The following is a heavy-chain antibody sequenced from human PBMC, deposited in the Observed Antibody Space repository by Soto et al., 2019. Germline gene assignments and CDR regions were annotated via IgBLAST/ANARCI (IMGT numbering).Heavy chain of an antibody. CDR2: IYYSGST. V-gene: IGHV4-59*08. J-gene: IGHJ6*03. CDR3: ARRGHSRPGYYYYMDV. CDR1: GGSISSYY. Sequence: SETLSLTCTVSGGSISSYYWSWIRQPPGKGLEWIGYIYYSGSTNYNPSLKSRVTISVDTSKNQFSLKLSSVTAADTAVYYCARRGHSRPGYYYYMDVWGKGTTVTVSS. D-gene: IGHD1-26*01.